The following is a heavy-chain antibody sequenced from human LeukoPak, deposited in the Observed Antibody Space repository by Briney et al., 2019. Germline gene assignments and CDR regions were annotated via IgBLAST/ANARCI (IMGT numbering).Heavy chain of an antibody. D-gene: IGHD3-16*02. J-gene: IGHJ4*02. CDR1: GYTFTGYY. CDR3: ARVEYDYVWGSYRHTFDY. V-gene: IGHV1-2*06. CDR2: INPNSGGT. Sequence: ASVKVSYKASGYTFTGYYMHWVRQAPGQGLEWMGRINPNSGGTNYAQKFQGRVTMTRDTSISTAYMELSRLRSDDTAVYYCARVEYDYVWGSYRHTFDYWGQGTLVTVSS.